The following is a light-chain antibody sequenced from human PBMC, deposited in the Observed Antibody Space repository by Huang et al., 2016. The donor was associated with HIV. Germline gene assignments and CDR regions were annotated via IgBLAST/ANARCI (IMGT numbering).Light chain of an antibody. CDR2: WAS. CDR3: QQYYSTPLT. CDR1: QIVLYSSNNKNY. J-gene: IGKJ4*01. Sequence: DIVMTQSPDSLAVSLGERATINCKSSQIVLYSSNNKNYLAWYQQKPGQPPNLLIYWASTRESGVPDRFSGSGSGKDFTLTISNLQAEDVAVYYCQQYYSTPLTFGGGTKVELK. V-gene: IGKV4-1*01.